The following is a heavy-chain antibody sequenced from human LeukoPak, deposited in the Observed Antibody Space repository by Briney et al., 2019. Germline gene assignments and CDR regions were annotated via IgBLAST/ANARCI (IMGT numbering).Heavy chain of an antibody. D-gene: IGHD3-16*01. CDR2: VSTGGTT. V-gene: IGHV4-4*08. J-gene: IGHJ5*02. CDR1: GGSISTYY. CDR3: ARSELWWFDP. Sequence: SETLSLTCTVSGGSISTYYWSWIRQPPGKGLEWIGYVSTGGTTNYNPSLASRVTMSLDPSKNQISLKVTSVTAADTAVYYCARSELWWFDPWGQGTLVSVSS.